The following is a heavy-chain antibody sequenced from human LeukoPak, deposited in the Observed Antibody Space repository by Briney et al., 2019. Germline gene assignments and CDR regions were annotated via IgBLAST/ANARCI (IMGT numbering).Heavy chain of an antibody. D-gene: IGHD2/OR15-2a*01. CDR1: GFTFSSYG. J-gene: IGHJ6*03. Sequence: PGGTLRLSCAASGFTFSSYGMNWVRQAPGKGLEWVSSITSSNNYIYYGDSVKGRFTISRDDAKNSLFLQMNSLRAEDTATYYCARGEFGDYYYFYMDVWGKGTTVTVSS. CDR3: ARGEFGDYYYFYMDV. CDR2: ITSSNNYI. V-gene: IGHV3-21*01.